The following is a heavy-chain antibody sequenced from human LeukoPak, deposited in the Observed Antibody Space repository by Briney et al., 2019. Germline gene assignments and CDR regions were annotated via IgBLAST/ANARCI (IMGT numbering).Heavy chain of an antibody. D-gene: IGHD2-2*02. CDR1: GFTFRNYG. Sequence: PGGSLRLSCAASGFTFRNYGMHWVRQAPGKGLEWVANIWYDGSKNYYVDSVKGRFTISRDNFNNTLYLQMNSLRAEDTALYYCARAPYTTGRSFYFDSWGQGTLVTVSP. V-gene: IGHV3-33*01. CDR2: IWYDGSKN. J-gene: IGHJ4*02. CDR3: ARAPYTTGRSFYFDS.